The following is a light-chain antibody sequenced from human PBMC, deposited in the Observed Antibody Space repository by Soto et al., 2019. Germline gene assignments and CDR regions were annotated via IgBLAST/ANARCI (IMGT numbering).Light chain of an antibody. CDR1: ISNLGSNF. Sequence: QSALTQPPSASGTPGQRVTISCSGSISNLGSNFVFWYQQLPGAAPKLLISRNDQRPSGVPDRFSGSKSGNSASLAISGLRSEDEADYHCAAWDDSLRGVVFGGGTKLTVL. J-gene: IGLJ3*02. CDR3: AAWDDSLRGVV. V-gene: IGLV1-47*01. CDR2: RND.